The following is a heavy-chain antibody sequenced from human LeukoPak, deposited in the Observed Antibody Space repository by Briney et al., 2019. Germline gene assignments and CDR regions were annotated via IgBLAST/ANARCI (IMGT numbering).Heavy chain of an antibody. CDR2: ISYDGGNK. CDR1: GFTFSSYA. D-gene: IGHD6-13*01. J-gene: IGHJ4*02. CDR3: ARDSSSWSKEFDY. V-gene: IGHV3-30-3*01. Sequence: PGGSLRLSCAASGFTFSSYAMHWVRQAPGKGLEWVAVISYDGGNKYYADSVKGRFTISRDNSKNTLYLQMNSLRAEDTAVYYCARDSSSWSKEFDYWGQGTLVTVSS.